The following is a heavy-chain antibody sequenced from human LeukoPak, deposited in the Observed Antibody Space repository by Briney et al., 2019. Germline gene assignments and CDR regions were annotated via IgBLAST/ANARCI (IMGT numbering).Heavy chain of an antibody. CDR1: GFTFSSYE. D-gene: IGHD4-17*01. Sequence: GGSLRLSCAASGFTFSSYEMNWVRQAPGKGLEWVGFIRSKAYGGTTEYAASVKGRFTISRDDSKSIAYLQMNSLKTEDTAVYYCTRGTVTTGYYMDVWGKGTTVTVSS. CDR2: IRSKAYGGTT. J-gene: IGHJ6*03. V-gene: IGHV3-49*04. CDR3: TRGTVTTGYYMDV.